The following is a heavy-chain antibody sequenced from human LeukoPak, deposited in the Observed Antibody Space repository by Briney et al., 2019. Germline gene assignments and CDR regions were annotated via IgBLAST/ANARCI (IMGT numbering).Heavy chain of an antibody. J-gene: IGHJ4*02. V-gene: IGHV6-1*01. CDR2: TYYKFKWYN. CDR1: GHSVSSYSVD. D-gene: IGHD3-10*01. Sequence: SQTLSLTCAICGHSVSSYSVDWNWIRQSPSRGLEWLGRTYYKFKWYNDYAVSVKSRITINPDTSKNQFSLQLSSMTPDYTAVDSGARGTWFESPSGGQGTLVTVST. CDR3: ARGTWFESPS.